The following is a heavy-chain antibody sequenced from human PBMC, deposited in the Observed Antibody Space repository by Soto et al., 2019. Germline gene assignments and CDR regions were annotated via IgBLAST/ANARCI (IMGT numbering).Heavy chain of an antibody. CDR3: AKEGLRFLYGIDV. CDR2: ISCAGSYV. CDR1: GFTFNIYG. D-gene: IGHD5-12*01. Sequence: GGSLRLSCAASGFTFNIYGMHWVRQAPGKGLEWVAVISCAGSYVYYADSVTGRFTISRDNSKNLLYLQMNSLRREDTAIYYCAKEGLRFLYGIDVWGQGTPVTVSS. J-gene: IGHJ6*02. V-gene: IGHV3-30*18.